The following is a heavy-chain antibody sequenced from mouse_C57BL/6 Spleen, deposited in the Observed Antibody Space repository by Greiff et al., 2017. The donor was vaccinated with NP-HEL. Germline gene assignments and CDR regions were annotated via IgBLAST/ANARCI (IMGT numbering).Heavy chain of an antibody. CDR2: ISSGSSTI. V-gene: IGHV5-17*01. J-gene: IGHJ3*01. Sequence: EVKVVESGGGLVKPGGSLKLSCAASGFTFSDYGMHWVRQAPEKGLEWVAYISSGSSTIYYADTVKGRFTISRDNAKNTLFLQMTSLRSEDTAMYYCARSLYDYVPFAYWGQGTLVTVSA. D-gene: IGHD2-4*01. CDR3: ARSLYDYVPFAY. CDR1: GFTFSDYG.